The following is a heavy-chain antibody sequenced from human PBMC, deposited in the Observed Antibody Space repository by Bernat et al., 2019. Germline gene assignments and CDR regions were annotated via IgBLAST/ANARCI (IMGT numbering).Heavy chain of an antibody. CDR2: TYYSGST. J-gene: IGHJ3*02. V-gene: IGHV4-39*01. CDR3: ARPSADCSCGSCYRGVDAFDI. D-gene: IGHD2-15*01. CDR1: GGSISSSSYY. Sequence: QLQLQESGPGLVKPSETLSLTCTVSGGSISSSSYYWGCIRQPPGKGLEWIGRTYYSGSTYYNPSLKSRVTISVDTSKNQFSLKLSSVTAADTAVYYCARPSADCSCGSCYRGVDAFDIWGQGTMVTVSS.